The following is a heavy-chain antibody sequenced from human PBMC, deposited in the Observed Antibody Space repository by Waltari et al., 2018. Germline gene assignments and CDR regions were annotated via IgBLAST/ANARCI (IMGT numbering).Heavy chain of an antibody. V-gene: IGHV1-2*02. CDR2: INPNGGAT. J-gene: IGHJ4*02. Sequence: LLVQSGTEVMKPGASVKVSCKISRDAITEHYIHWVRQAPGQGLEWMGWINPNGGATNYAQPFRGTITVTWDTSIITSYMEISGLRSADTATYFCAREYCGGECRLFDYWGQGTRVIVSS. D-gene: IGHD2-21*01. CDR3: AREYCGGECRLFDY. CDR1: RDAITEHY.